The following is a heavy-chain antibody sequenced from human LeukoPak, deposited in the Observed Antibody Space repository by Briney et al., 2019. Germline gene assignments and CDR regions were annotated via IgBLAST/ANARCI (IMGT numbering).Heavy chain of an antibody. Sequence: NPGGSLRLSCAASGFTFSSSWMHWVRQVPGKGLVWVSRVKGDETTTGYADSVKGRFTISRDNAKNTLYLQMNSLRAEDTAVYYCATSVVVVAAIDYWGQGTLVTVSS. J-gene: IGHJ4*02. V-gene: IGHV3-74*01. CDR2: VKGDETTT. CDR3: ATSVVVVAAIDY. CDR1: GFTFSSSW. D-gene: IGHD2-15*01.